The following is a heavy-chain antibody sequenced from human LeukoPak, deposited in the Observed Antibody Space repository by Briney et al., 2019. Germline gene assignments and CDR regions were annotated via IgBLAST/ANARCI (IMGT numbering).Heavy chain of an antibody. D-gene: IGHD3-3*01. V-gene: IGHV3-13*01. CDR2: IGTAGHT. J-gene: IGHJ4*02. CDR3: ARTNYDFWSGYYDG. Sequence: GGSLRLSCAASGFTFSSYDMHWVRPATGNGLEWVSAIGTAGHTYYPGSVKGRFTSSRENAETSLYLQMNSLRAGDTAVYYCARTNYDFWSGYYDGWGQGTLVTVSS. CDR1: GFTFSSYD.